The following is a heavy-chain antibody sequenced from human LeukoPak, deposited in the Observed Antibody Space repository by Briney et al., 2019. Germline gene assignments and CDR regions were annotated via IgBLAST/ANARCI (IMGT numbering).Heavy chain of an antibody. V-gene: IGHV3-73*01. J-gene: IGHJ6*02. CDR3: TRTQDMYYYDTSGYV. D-gene: IGHD3-22*01. Sequence: GGSLRLSCAASGFTLSGSAMHWARQASGKGLEWVGRIRSKGNRYATAYAASLQGRLTISRDDSKNTAYLQMNSLETEDTAVYYCTRTQDMYYYDTSGYVWGQGTTVTVSS. CDR1: GFTLSGSA. CDR2: IRSKGNRYAT.